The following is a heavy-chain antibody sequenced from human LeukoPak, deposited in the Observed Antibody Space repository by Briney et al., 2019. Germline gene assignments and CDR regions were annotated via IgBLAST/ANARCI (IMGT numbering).Heavy chain of an antibody. D-gene: IGHD3-10*01. CDR2: VSGSGGST. Sequence: PGGSLRLSCAASGFTFSSYAMSWVRQAPGKGLEWVSAVSGSGGSTYHADSVKGRFTISRDNSKNTLYLQMNSLRAEDTAVYYCAKEGDYYGSGSYDSYSDYWGQGTLVTVSS. J-gene: IGHJ4*02. CDR1: GFTFSSYA. CDR3: AKEGDYYGSGSYDSYSDY. V-gene: IGHV3-23*01.